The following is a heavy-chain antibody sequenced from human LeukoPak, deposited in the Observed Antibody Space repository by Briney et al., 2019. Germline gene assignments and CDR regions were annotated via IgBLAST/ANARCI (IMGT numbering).Heavy chain of an antibody. D-gene: IGHD1-26*01. J-gene: IGHJ4*02. CDR2: IHHSGSI. V-gene: IGHV4-38-2*01. Sequence: PSETLSLTCAVSDYSISSGYYWGWLRQPPGKGLEWIGSIHHSGSIYYDPSLKSRVSISLDTSKNQFSLKVTSVTAADTAVYYCAGGIVGVHAYWGQGTLVTVSS. CDR3: AGGIVGVHAY. CDR1: DYSISSGYY.